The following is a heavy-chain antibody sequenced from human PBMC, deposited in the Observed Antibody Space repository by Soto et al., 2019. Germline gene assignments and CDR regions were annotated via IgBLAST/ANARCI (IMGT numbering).Heavy chain of an antibody. V-gene: IGHV1-2*02. CDR3: ARTTGYCSSTRCYEYGDY. CDR2: INPTSGGT. CDR1: GYTFTGYY. Sequence: QVQLVQSGAEVKKPGASVKVSCKASGYTFTGYYMHWVRQAPGQGLEWLGWINPTSGGTNYAQKFQGRVTMTRDTSISTAYMELSRLRSDDTAVYYCARTTGYCSSTRCYEYGDYWGQGTLVTVSS. J-gene: IGHJ4*02. D-gene: IGHD2-2*01.